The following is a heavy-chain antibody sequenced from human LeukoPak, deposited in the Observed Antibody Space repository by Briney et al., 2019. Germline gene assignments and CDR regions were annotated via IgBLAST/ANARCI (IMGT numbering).Heavy chain of an antibody. Sequence: KRSETLSLTCTVSAGAKSISSDYWRWSRQPPGKELKWYWTIYYSGSTYYNPSLKSRVTISVDTSKNQFSLKLSSVTAADTAVYYCASPRGSFTTVIRGAFDYWGQGTLVTVSS. CDR3: ASPRGSFTTVIRGAFDY. CDR1: AGAKSISSDY. D-gene: IGHD3-10*01. CDR2: IYYSGST. J-gene: IGHJ4*02. V-gene: IGHV4-39*01.